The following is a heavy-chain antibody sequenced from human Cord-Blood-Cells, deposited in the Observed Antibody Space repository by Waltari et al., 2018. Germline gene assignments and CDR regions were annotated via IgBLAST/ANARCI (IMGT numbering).Heavy chain of an antibody. CDR3: ARDPKVNWYFDL. CDR2: ISYDGSNK. V-gene: IGHV3-30-3*01. Sequence: GGSGGGRGQAGGVPETSRGSPGVHLRQHSKPVGRQAPGKGLEWVAVISYDGSNKYYADSVKGRFTISRDNSKNTLYLQMNSLRAEDTAVYYCARDPKVNWYFDLWGRGTLVTVSS. D-gene: IGHD3-10*01. CDR1: VHLRQHS. J-gene: IGHJ2*01.